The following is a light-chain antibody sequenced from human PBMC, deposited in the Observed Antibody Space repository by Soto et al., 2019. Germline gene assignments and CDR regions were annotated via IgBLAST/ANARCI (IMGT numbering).Light chain of an antibody. CDR1: SSDVGAYNS. Sequence: QSVLAQPASVSGSPGQSVTISCTGTSSDVGAYNSVSWYQQHPDKAPQLMIYKGTQRPSGVSNRFSGSTSGSTASLTISGLQAEDEADYYCNSYTSSNTYVFGSGTKV. V-gene: IGLV2-14*02. CDR2: KGT. CDR3: NSYTSSNTYV. J-gene: IGLJ1*01.